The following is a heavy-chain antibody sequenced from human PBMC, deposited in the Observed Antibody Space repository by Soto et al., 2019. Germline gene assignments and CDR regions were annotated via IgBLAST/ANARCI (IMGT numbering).Heavy chain of an antibody. CDR2: IKSKTDGGTT. V-gene: IGHV3-15*01. J-gene: IGHJ6*02. CDR1: GFTFSNAW. CDR3: TTGGPPTGTTADYYYYGMDV. D-gene: IGHD1-7*01. Sequence: PGGSLRLSCAASGFTFSNAWMSWVRQAPGKGLEWVGRIKSKTDGGTTDYAAPVKGRFTISRDDSKNTLYLQMNSLKTEDTAVYYCTTGGPPTGTTADYYYYGMDVWGQGTTVTVSS.